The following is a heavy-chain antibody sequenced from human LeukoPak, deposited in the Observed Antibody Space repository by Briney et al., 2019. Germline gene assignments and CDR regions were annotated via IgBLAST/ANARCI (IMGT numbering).Heavy chain of an antibody. D-gene: IGHD5-12*01. J-gene: IGHJ4*02. Sequence: PSETLSLTCRVSGASISTYYWSWIRQPPGKGLEWIGYLYFGGSTNYNPSLKSRVTISPHTSKNQFSLKLNSVTAADTAVYYCARAGGSWSFDYLGQGTLVTVSS. V-gene: IGHV4-59*01. CDR1: GASISTYY. CDR3: ARAGGSWSFDY. CDR2: LYFGGST.